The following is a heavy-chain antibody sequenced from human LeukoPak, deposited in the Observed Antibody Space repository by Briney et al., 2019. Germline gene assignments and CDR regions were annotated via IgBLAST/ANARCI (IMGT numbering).Heavy chain of an antibody. CDR1: GYTFTSYG. Sequence: ASVKVSCKASGYTFTSYGISWVRQAPGQGLEWMGWISAYNGNTNYAQKLQGRVTMTTDTSTSTAYMELRSLRSDDAAVYYCARVGYSGYDPDNYYYYGMDVWGQGTTVTVSS. D-gene: IGHD5-12*01. V-gene: IGHV1-18*01. J-gene: IGHJ6*02. CDR2: ISAYNGNT. CDR3: ARVGYSGYDPDNYYYYGMDV.